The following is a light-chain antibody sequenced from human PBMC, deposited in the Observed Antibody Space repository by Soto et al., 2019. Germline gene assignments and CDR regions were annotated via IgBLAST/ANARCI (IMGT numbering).Light chain of an antibody. CDR1: QSLLHSNDYNY. CDR3: MQALQTPPT. J-gene: IGKJ2*01. Sequence: DIVMTQSPLSLPVTPGEPASISCRSSQSLLHSNDYNYLDWYLQKPGQSPQLLIYLGSNRASGVPDRFSGSGSGSDYTLKMSRVEAEDVGVYYCMQALQTPPTFGQGPKLEIK. CDR2: LGS. V-gene: IGKV2-28*01.